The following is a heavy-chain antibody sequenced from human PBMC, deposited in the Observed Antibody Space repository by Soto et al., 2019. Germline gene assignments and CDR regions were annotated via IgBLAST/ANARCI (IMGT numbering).Heavy chain of an antibody. J-gene: IGHJ3*02. CDR1: GFTFSSYS. D-gene: IGHD3-22*01. CDR2: ISSSSSTI. Sequence: GGSLRLSCAASGFTFSSYSMNWVRQAPGKGLEWVSYISSSSSTIYYADSVKGRFTISRDNAKNSLYLQMNSLRDEDTAVYYCARTPRNYYDSSGGSAFDIWGQGTMVTVSS. V-gene: IGHV3-48*02. CDR3: ARTPRNYYDSSGGSAFDI.